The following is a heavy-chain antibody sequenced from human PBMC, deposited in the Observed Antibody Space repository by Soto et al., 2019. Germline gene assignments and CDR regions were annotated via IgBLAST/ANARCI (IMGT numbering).Heavy chain of an antibody. V-gene: IGHV4-59*11. CDR2: IFYTGIS. CDR1: SGSLSSHF. CDR3: ARGGNDFSGVNFDDGFDF. D-gene: IGHD2-15*01. J-gene: IGHJ3*01. Sequence: SPTLSLTCRVSSGSLSSHFWAWIRQSPVKGLEWRGYIFYTGISNYTPYLQSRVNISVDTSKDQFYLRLNSVTAADTAVYYCARGGNDFSGVNFDDGFDFWGQGIPVT.